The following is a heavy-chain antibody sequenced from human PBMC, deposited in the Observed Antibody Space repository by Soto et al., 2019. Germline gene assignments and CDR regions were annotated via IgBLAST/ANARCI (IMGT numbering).Heavy chain of an antibody. CDR2: IDPSDSYT. V-gene: IGHV5-10-1*01. J-gene: IGHJ4*02. CDR3: ARHPYDSSGYYYDGDGY. CDR1: GYSLTSYW. D-gene: IGHD3-22*01. Sequence: GESLKISCKCSGYSLTSYWISWVRQMPGKGLEWMGRIDPSDSYTNYSPPFQGHVTISADKSISTAYLQWSSLKASDTAMYYCARHPYDSSGYYYDGDGYWGQGTLVTVSS.